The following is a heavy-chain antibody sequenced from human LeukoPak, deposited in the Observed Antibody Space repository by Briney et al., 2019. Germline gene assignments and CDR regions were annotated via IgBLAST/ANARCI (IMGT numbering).Heavy chain of an antibody. Sequence: GGSLRLSCAASGFTFSDYYMSWIRQAPGKGLEWVSYISSSGSTIYYADSVKGRFTISRDNAKNSLYLQMNSLRAEDTAVYYCARDRVAVAGTSDLFFDYWGQGTLVTVSS. CDR1: GFTFSDYY. CDR2: ISSSGSTI. CDR3: ARDRVAVAGTSDLFFDY. D-gene: IGHD6-19*01. V-gene: IGHV3-11*01. J-gene: IGHJ4*02.